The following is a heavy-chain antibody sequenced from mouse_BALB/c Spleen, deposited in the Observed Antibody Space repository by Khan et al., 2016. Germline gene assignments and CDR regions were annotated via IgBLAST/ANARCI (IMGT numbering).Heavy chain of an antibody. Sequence: QVQLKQSGPGLVQPSQSLSITCTVSGFSLTSYGVHWVRQSPGKGLEWLGVIWSGGSTDYNAAFISRLSISKDNSKSQVFFKMNSLQANDTAIYYCARKYGNYGAWFAYWGQGTLVTVSA. D-gene: IGHD2-1*01. CDR1: GFSLTSYG. CDR2: IWSGGST. CDR3: ARKYGNYGAWFAY. V-gene: IGHV2-2*02. J-gene: IGHJ3*01.